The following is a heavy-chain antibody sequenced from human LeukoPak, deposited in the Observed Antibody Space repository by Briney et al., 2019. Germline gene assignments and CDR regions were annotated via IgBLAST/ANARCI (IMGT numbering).Heavy chain of an antibody. J-gene: IGHJ4*02. CDR1: GYTFTDYY. D-gene: IGHD6-13*01. CDR2: IKPNSGGT. CDR3: ARDVAGGEQQLVTDY. Sequence: ASVKVSCKASGYTFTDYYLHWARQAPGQGLEWMGWIKPNSGGTNYAQKFQGRVTMTRDTSISTAYMELSRLRSDDTAVYYCARDVAGGEQQLVTDYWGQGTLVTVSS. V-gene: IGHV1-2*02.